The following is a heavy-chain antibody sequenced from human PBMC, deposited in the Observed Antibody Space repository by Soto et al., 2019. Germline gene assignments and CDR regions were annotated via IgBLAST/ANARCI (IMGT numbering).Heavy chain of an antibody. V-gene: IGHV6-1*01. CDR1: GDSVSSNSAA. J-gene: IGHJ6*02. CDR3: ARDRGVAARPDYYGMDV. CDR2: TYYRSKWYN. D-gene: IGHD6-6*01. Sequence: PSQTLSLTCAISGDSVSSNSAAWNWIRQSPSRGPEWLGRTYYRSKWYNDYAVSVKSRITINPDTSKNQFSLQLNSVTPEDTAVYYCARDRGVAARPDYYGMDVWGQGTTVTVSS.